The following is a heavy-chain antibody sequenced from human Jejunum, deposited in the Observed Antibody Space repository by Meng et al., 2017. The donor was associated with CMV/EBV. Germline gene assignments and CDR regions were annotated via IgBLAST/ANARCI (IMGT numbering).Heavy chain of an antibody. J-gene: IGHJ5*02. Sequence: QVALVQSGSEFESPGAYGKVSCKASGYTFSTYTINWVRQAHGRGLEWMGWISTNTGTPTYTQGFTGRFVFSLDTSVSTAYLQISSLKAEDIAVYYCARGGNFDPWGQGTLVTVSS. D-gene: IGHD2/OR15-2a*01. CDR3: ARGGNFDP. V-gene: IGHV7-4-1*02. CDR1: GYTFSTYT. CDR2: ISTNTGTP.